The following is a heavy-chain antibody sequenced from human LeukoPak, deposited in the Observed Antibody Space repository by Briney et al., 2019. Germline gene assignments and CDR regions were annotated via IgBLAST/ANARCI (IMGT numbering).Heavy chain of an antibody. D-gene: IGHD2/OR15-2a*01. CDR3: ARIYDQNYHYSYIMDV. J-gene: IGHJ6*02. CDR2: ISGSGGST. Sequence: GGSLRLSCAASGFTFSSYAMSWVRQAPGKGLEWVSAISGSGGSTYYADSVKGRFTISRDSFQSTLYLQMNSLRPEDTAAYYCARIYDQNYHYSYIMDVWGQGTTVTVSS. CDR1: GFTFSSYA. V-gene: IGHV3-23*01.